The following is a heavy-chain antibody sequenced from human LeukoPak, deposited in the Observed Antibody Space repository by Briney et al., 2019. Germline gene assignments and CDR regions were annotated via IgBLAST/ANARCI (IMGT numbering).Heavy chain of an antibody. Sequence: GGSLRLSCAASGFTFDDHGMSWVRQAPGKGLEWVSGIKWDGGRTGYADSVKGRFTISRDNSKNTLYLQMNSLRAEDTAVYYCAKDRDIVATIIGYWGQGTLVTVSS. V-gene: IGHV3-20*04. CDR1: GFTFDDHG. CDR2: IKWDGGRT. J-gene: IGHJ4*02. CDR3: AKDRDIVATIIGY. D-gene: IGHD5-12*01.